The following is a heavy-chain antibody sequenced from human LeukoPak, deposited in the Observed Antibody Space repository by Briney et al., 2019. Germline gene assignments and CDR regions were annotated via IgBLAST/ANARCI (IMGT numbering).Heavy chain of an antibody. J-gene: IGHJ4*02. Sequence: PSETLSLTCTVSGDSISTYWWSWVRQPPGKGLEWIGYIYYSGSTNYNPSLKSRVTISVDTSKNQFSLKLSSVTAADTAVYYCAREGAGHYYGSGSYYNDAFFEYWGQGTLVTVSS. CDR2: IYYSGST. V-gene: IGHV4-59*01. D-gene: IGHD3-10*01. CDR3: AREGAGHYYGSGSYYNDAFFEY. CDR1: GDSISTYW.